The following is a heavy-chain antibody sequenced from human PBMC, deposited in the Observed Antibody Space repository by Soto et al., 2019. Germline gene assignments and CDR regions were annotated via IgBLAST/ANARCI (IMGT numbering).Heavy chain of an antibody. CDR1: GGSVSSGSYY. CDR3: ARGMSGDLTWALY. CDR2: IFYSGST. D-gene: IGHD3-3*01. V-gene: IGHV4-61*01. J-gene: IGHJ4*02. Sequence: PSETLSLTCTVPGGSVSSGSYYWNWIRQPPGKGLEWIGYIFYSGSTTYNPSLKSRVTISVDTSKNQFSLKLSSVTAADTAVYYCARGMSGDLTWALYWGQGTLVTVSS.